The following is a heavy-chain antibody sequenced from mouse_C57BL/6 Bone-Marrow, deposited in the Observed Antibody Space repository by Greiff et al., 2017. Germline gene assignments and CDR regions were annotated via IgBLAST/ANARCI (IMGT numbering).Heavy chain of an antibody. J-gene: IGHJ4*01. D-gene: IGHD2-4*01. CDR2: LYPRSGNT. Sequence: QVHVKQSGAELARPGASVKLSCKASGYTFPSYGISWVQQRPGQGLAWIGELYPRSGNTYYNEKFKGKATLTADKSSSTAYMELRSLTSEDSAVXFWARAGGSYDYDGFCRYAMDYWGQGTSVTVSS. CDR1: GYTFPSYG. CDR3: ARAGGSYDYDGFCRYAMDY. V-gene: IGHV1-81*01.